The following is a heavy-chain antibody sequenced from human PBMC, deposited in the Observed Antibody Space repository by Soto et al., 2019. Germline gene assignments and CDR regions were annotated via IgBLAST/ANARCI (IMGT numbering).Heavy chain of an antibody. Sequence: QPGGSLRLSCAASGFIFNSYWMSWVRQAPGKGLEWVANIKQDGSETYNVDSVNGRFTISGDNARNSVYLQMDSLRAEDTAVYYCARVAIHATRPFDYWGQGTLVTVPS. V-gene: IGHV3-7*04. CDR2: IKQDGSET. J-gene: IGHJ4*02. CDR3: ARVAIHATRPFDY. D-gene: IGHD2-15*01. CDR1: GFIFNSYW.